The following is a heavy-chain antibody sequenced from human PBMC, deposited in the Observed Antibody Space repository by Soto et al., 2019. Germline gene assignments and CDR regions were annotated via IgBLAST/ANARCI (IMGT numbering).Heavy chain of an antibody. D-gene: IGHD3-10*01. V-gene: IGHV3-9*01. J-gene: IGHJ4*02. Sequence: GGSLRLSCAASGFTFDDYAMHWVRQAPGKGLEWVSGISWNSGSIGYADSVKGRFTISRDNAKNSLYLQMNSLRAEDTALYYCAKDTGWVRGENYFDYWGQGTLVTVSS. CDR3: AKDTGWVRGENYFDY. CDR2: ISWNSGSI. CDR1: GFTFDDYA.